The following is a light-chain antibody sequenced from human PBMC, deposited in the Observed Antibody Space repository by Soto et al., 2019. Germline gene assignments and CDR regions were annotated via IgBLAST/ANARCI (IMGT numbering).Light chain of an antibody. Sequence: ERVMTQSPATLSASPGERATLSCRASQSVSSNLAWYQQKPGQAPRLLIYGASTRATGIPARFSGSGSGTEFTLTISSLQSEDFAVYYCQQYNNWPQTFGHGTKVEIK. CDR1: QSVSSN. J-gene: IGKJ1*01. CDR3: QQYNNWPQT. CDR2: GAS. V-gene: IGKV3-15*01.